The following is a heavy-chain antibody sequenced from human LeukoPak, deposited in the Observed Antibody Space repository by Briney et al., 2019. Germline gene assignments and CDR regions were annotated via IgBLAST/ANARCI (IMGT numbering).Heavy chain of an antibody. J-gene: IGHJ3*02. CDR3: TRDAIYYQWELRAADAFDI. CDR1: GFSFSSYA. D-gene: IGHD1-26*01. V-gene: IGHV3-23*01. CDR2: ISSGGGST. Sequence: GGSLRLSCVASGFSFSSYAMSWVRQAPGKGLEWLSSISSGGGSTHSADSVKGRFIISRDNSKNALFLRMTRLRAEDTALYYCTRDAIYYQWELRAADAFDIWGQGTVVTVSS.